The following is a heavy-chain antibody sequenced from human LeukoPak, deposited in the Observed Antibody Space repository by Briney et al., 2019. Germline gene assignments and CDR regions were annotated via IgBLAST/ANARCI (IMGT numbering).Heavy chain of an antibody. CDR3: AKGIYSSGWSYFDY. CDR1: GFSFSNPS. V-gene: IGHV3-23*01. D-gene: IGHD6-19*01. CDR2: ISGICITT. Sequence: GGSLRLSCAAAGFSFSNPSMSWVRQPPGKVREWDATISGICITTYYADSVKGRFTISRDNSKNTLYLQMNSLRAEDTAVYYCAKGIYSSGWSYFDYWGHGTLVTVSS. J-gene: IGHJ4*01.